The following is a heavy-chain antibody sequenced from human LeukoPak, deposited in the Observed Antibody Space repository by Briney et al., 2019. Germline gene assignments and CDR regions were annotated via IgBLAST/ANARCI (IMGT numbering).Heavy chain of an antibody. D-gene: IGHD5-12*01. V-gene: IGHV4-59*08. CDR2: LDYSGST. J-gene: IGHJ6*02. CDR1: GGSISGYS. CDR3: ARHLRSGYDGAYYHYGMDV. Sequence: KPSETLSLTCTVSGGSISGYSWSWIRQPPGKGLEWIGYLDYSGSTNYNPSLKSRVTMSVDTSNNQFSLKLTSVTAADTAMYYCARHLRSGYDGAYYHYGMDVWGQGTTVTVSS.